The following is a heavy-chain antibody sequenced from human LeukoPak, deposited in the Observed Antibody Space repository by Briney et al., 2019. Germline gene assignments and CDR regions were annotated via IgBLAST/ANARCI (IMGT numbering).Heavy chain of an antibody. CDR1: GGSISSYY. CDR3: ATPIHSSSWNDAFDI. J-gene: IGHJ3*02. Sequence: ETLSLTCTVSGGSISSYYWSWVRQAPGKGLEWVSAISGSGGSTYYADSVKGRFTISRDNSKNTLYLQMNSLRAEDTAVYYCATPIHSSSWNDAFDIWGQGTMVTVSS. V-gene: IGHV3-23*01. D-gene: IGHD6-13*01. CDR2: ISGSGGST.